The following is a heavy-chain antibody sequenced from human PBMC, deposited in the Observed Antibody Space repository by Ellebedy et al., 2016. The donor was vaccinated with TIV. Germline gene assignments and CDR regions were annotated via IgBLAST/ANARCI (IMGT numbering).Heavy chain of an antibody. V-gene: IGHV3-7*01. J-gene: IGHJ6*02. CDR3: ARDRGLWFGELYYYYGMDV. CDR2: IKQDGSEK. Sequence: GESLKISCAASGFTFSSYWMSWVRQAPGKGLEWVANIKQDGSEKYYVDSVKGRFTISRDNAKNSLYLQMNSLRAEDTAVYYCARDRGLWFGELYYYYGMDVWGQGTTVTVSS. D-gene: IGHD3-10*01. CDR1: GFTFSSYW.